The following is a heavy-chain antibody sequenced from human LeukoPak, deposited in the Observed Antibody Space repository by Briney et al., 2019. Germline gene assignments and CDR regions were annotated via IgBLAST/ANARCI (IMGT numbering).Heavy chain of an antibody. J-gene: IGHJ4*02. V-gene: IGHV3-7*01. CDR3: GRFGYEAAIGD. D-gene: IGHD5-18*01. CDR2: IEPSGGET. CDR1: GFTFSTYW. Sequence: GGSLRLSRALAGFTFSTYWMTWARQAPGEGLGWVANIEPSGGETYYVDPVKGRSTISRDHATNLVFLQMNSLRSEDTALYYCGRFGYEAAIGDWGQGTLVTVSS.